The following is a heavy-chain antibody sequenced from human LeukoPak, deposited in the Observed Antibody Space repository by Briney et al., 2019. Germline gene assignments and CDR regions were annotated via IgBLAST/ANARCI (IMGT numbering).Heavy chain of an antibody. J-gene: IGHJ4*02. CDR2: IYYSGST. V-gene: IGHV4-30-4*01. Sequence: SETLSLTCAVYGGSFSGYYWSWIRQPPGKGLEWIGYIYYSGSTYYNPSLKSRVTISVDTSKNQFSLKLSSVTAADTAVYYCARTYISYYDSSGYYRYFDYWGQGTLVTVSS. CDR3: ARTYISYYDSSGYYRYFDY. D-gene: IGHD3-22*01. CDR1: GGSFSGYY.